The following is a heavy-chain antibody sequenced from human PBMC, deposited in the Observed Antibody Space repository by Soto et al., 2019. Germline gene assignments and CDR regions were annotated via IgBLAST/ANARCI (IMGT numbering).Heavy chain of an antibody. Sequence: SETLSLTCTVSGGSVSSGSYYWSWIRQPPGKGLEWIGEIYHSGSTNYNPSLKSRVTMSVDKSKNHFSLKLSSVTAADTAVYFCAREGNLGRWIQPLDSWGQGTLVTVSS. J-gene: IGHJ4*02. CDR2: IYHSGST. D-gene: IGHD2-2*03. CDR1: GGSVSSGSYY. V-gene: IGHV4-61*03. CDR3: AREGNLGRWIQPLDS.